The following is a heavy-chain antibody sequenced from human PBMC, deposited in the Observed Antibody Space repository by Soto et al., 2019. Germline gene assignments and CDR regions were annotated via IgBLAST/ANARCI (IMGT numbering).Heavy chain of an antibody. V-gene: IGHV4-4*02. CDR1: GGSISANW. CDR2: IYHSGTT. J-gene: IGHJ4*02. Sequence: QVQLQESGPGLVKPSGTLFLTCAVSGGSISANWWCWVRQPPGTGLEWIGEIYHSGTTYYTPSLRSRVVIRGDKPASQISLTRSSVTAADTAVYYCARQVAVPRTRGFDYWGPGTLVAVAS. D-gene: IGHD2-15*01. CDR3: ARQVAVPRTRGFDY.